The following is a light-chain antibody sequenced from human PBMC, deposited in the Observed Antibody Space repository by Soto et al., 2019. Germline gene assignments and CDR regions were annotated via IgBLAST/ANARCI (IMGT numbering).Light chain of an antibody. J-gene: IGLJ1*01. CDR3: SSYAGGNSFV. CDR1: SSDVGGYRY. CDR2: EVT. Sequence: QSALTQPPSASGSPGQSVTISCTGTSSDVGGYRYVSWYQQHPGKAPKLMIYEVTERTSGTPDRFSGSKSGNTASLTVSGLQAEDEADYYCSSYAGGNSFVFGTGTQLTVL. V-gene: IGLV2-8*01.